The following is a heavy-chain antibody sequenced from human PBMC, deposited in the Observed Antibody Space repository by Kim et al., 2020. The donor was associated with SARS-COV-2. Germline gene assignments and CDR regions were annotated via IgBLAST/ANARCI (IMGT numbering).Heavy chain of an antibody. CDR3: ASLAY. V-gene: IGHV4-4*02. CDR2: IYQSGST. D-gene: IGHD3-16*01. J-gene: IGHJ4*02. Sequence: IYQSGSTNYNPSLKSRVTISVDKSKNQFSLKLSSVTAADTAVYYCASLAYWGQGTLVTVSS.